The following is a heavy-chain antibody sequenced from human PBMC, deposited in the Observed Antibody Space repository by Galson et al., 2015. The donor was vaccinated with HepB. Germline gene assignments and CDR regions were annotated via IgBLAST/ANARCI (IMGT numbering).Heavy chain of an antibody. Sequence: SLRLSCAASGFKFSNFAMSWVRQAPGKGLEWVASISGSGGRTYYADSVKGRFTISRDNARKTVYVQMNSLRVEDTAIYFCAKDTISMAGHEHDYWGQGALVTVSS. CDR1: GFKFSNFA. CDR3: AKDTISMAGHEHDY. CDR2: ISGSGGRT. J-gene: IGHJ4*02. D-gene: IGHD6-19*01. V-gene: IGHV3-23*01.